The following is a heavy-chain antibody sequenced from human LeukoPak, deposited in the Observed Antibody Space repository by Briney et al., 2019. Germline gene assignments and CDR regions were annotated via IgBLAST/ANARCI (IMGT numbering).Heavy chain of an antibody. V-gene: IGHV3-53*01. D-gene: IGHD3-22*01. CDR2: IYIDGST. CDR3: ARSSSSYYYEFDY. Sequence: GGSRRLSCAASDLTIISNYMSWSRQAPGGGWEWVSVIYIDGSTDYADSVKGRFTISRDNSKNTVYLQMNNLRVEDTAVYYCARSSSSYYYEFDYWGQGTLVTVSS. J-gene: IGHJ4*02. CDR1: DLTIISNY.